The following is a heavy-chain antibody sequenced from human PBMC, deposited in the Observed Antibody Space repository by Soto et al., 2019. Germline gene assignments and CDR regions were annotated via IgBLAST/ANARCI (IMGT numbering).Heavy chain of an antibody. J-gene: IGHJ6*02. D-gene: IGHD3-10*01. Sequence: PSETLSLTCAVSGGSISSGGYSWSWIRQPPXKGLEWIGYIYHSGSTYYNPSLKSRVTISVDRSKNQFSLKLSSVTAADTAVYYCARARGKVWYYGSGSYYYYYGMDVWGQGTTVTVFS. CDR3: ARARGKVWYYGSGSYYYYYGMDV. CDR2: IYHSGST. CDR1: GGSISSGGYS. V-gene: IGHV4-30-2*01.